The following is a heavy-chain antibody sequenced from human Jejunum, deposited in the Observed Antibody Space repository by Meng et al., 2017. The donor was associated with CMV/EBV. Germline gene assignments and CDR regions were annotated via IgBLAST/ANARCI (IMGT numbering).Heavy chain of an antibody. D-gene: IGHD6-6*01. CDR2: ISAGGSA. CDR3: ARGTIAAELFDY. V-gene: IGHV3-53*01. J-gene: IGHJ4*02. Sequence: AVSGFTVSSTYMSWVRQAPGKGLEWVSVISAGGSAYYADSVKDRFTISRDNSKNTLCLQMNSLRAEDTAVYYCARGTIAAELFDYWGQGTLVTVSS. CDR1: GFTVSSTY.